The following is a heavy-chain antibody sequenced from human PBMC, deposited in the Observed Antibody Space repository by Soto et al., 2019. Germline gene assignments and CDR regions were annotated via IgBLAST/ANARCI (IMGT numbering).Heavy chain of an antibody. V-gene: IGHV3-11*01. J-gene: IGHJ4*02. CDR1: GFTFSDYY. D-gene: IGHD1-1*01. CDR3: VSHRLRTPGVGY. Sequence: QVQLVESGGGLVKPEGSLRLSCAASGFTFSDYYMSWIRQAPGKGLEWVSYISGSGDTIYYTDSVKGRFTISRDNTKNSLYLQRNSLSAEDTAVYFCVSHRLRTPGVGYWGQGNLVTVSS. CDR2: ISGSGDTI.